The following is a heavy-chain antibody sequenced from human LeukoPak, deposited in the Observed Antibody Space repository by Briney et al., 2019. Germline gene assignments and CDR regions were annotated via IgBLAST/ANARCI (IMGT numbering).Heavy chain of an antibody. CDR3: ARGGPSSKFFDY. Sequence: SDTLSLTCTVSGGSLRTDYWSWLRQPPGQGLEGIAVVHYSGTTNYNPSLTSRLTISLETSKSMYSLKLSAVTLSDTAVLFCARGGPSSKFFDYWGHGALVTVSS. CDR1: GGSLRTDY. V-gene: IGHV4-59*12. J-gene: IGHJ4*03. D-gene: IGHD6-6*01. CDR2: VHYSGTT.